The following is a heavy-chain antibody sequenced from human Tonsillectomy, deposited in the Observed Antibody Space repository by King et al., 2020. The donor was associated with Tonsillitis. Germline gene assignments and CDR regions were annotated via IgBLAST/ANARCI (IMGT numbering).Heavy chain of an antibody. Sequence: QLVQSGGGLVQPGGSLRLSCAASGFTFNSYWMNWFRQAPGKGLEWVAHIKEDGSETYYVGSVRGRFTISRDNANNSLSLQMNSLRAEDTAVYYCVRGTTIPGTDYWGQGTLVIVSS. CDR2: IKEDGSET. CDR3: VRGTTIPGTDY. V-gene: IGHV3-7*01. CDR1: GFTFNSYW. D-gene: IGHD2/OR15-2a*01. J-gene: IGHJ4*02.